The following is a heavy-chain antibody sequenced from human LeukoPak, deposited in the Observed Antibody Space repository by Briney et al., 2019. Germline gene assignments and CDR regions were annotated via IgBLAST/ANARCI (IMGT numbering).Heavy chain of an antibody. J-gene: IGHJ5*02. CDR1: GGSISSYY. CDR3: ARDNGGIAAAGNRWFDP. Sequence: PSETLSLTCTVSGGSISSYYWSWLRQPPGKGLEWIGYIYYSGSTNYNPSLKSRVTISVDTSKNQFSLKLSSVTAADTAVYYCARDNGGIAAAGNRWFDPWGQGTLVTVSS. D-gene: IGHD6-13*01. CDR2: IYYSGST. V-gene: IGHV4-59*01.